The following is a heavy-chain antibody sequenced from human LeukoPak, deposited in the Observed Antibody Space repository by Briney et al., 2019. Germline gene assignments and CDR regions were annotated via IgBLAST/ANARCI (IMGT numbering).Heavy chain of an antibody. CDR2: IYHSGNT. V-gene: IGHV4-31*03. Sequence: SETLSLTCTVSGDSISNGGSISNGGHYWSWIRQFPGKGLEWIGYIYHSGNTYYNPSLESRVTMSVDTSENRFSLKLSSVTAADTAVYYCVSAYCGGDCYHSLLTDWGQGALVTVSS. J-gene: IGHJ4*02. CDR1: GDSISNGGSISNGGHY. D-gene: IGHD2-21*02. CDR3: VSAYCGGDCYHSLLTD.